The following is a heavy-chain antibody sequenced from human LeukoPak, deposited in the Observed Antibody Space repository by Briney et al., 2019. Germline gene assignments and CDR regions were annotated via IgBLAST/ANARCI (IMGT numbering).Heavy chain of an antibody. CDR1: GYTFTSYG. CDR2: ISAYNGNT. CDR3: ATTCTSCYRSRDFDY. V-gene: IGHV1-18*01. D-gene: IGHD2-2*01. J-gene: IGHJ4*02. Sequence: ASVKVSCKASGYTFTSYGISWVRQAPGQGLEWMGWISAYNGNTNYAQKLQGRVTMTTDTSTSTAYMELRSLRSDDTAVYYCATTCTSCYRSRDFDYWGQGTLVTVSS.